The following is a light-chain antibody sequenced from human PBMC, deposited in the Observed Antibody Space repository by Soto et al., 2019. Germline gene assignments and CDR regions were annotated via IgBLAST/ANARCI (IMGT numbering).Light chain of an antibody. Sequence: EIVLTQSPATLSSFPGDRVTLSCRASQAVNTRLAWYQHRPGQAPRLLIYLASNRAAGVPARFSGSGSGTDFTLTISDVEPEDFATYYCQQYNSYSGTFGQGTKVEIK. CDR3: QQYNSYSGT. J-gene: IGKJ1*01. CDR2: LAS. V-gene: IGKV3D-11*01. CDR1: QAVNTR.